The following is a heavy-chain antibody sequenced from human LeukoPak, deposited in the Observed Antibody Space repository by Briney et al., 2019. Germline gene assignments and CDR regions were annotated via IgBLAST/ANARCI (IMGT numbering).Heavy chain of an antibody. CDR1: GYTFTSYG. CDR2: ISAYNGNT. V-gene: IGHV1-18*01. D-gene: IGHD3-9*01. Sequence: ASVKVSCKASGYTFTSYGISWVRQAPGQGLEWMGWISAYNGNTNYARKLQGRVTMTTDTSTSTAYMELRSLRSDDTAVYYCARDHPISYYDILTGYYWAYYFDYWGQGTLVTVSS. CDR3: ARDHPISYYDILTGYYWAYYFDY. J-gene: IGHJ4*02.